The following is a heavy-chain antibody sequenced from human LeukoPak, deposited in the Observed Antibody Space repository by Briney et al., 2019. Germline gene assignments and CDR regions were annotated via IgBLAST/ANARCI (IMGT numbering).Heavy chain of an antibody. V-gene: IGHV4-39*07. Sequence: PSETLSLTCTVSGGSISSSSYYWGWIRQPPGKGLEWIGSIFYSGSTYYNPSLKSRVTISVDTSKNQFSLKLRSVTAADTAVYYCARVSGYDWESFYDYWGQGTLVTVSS. CDR1: GGSISSSSYY. CDR3: ARVSGYDWESFYDY. CDR2: IFYSGST. J-gene: IGHJ4*02. D-gene: IGHD5-12*01.